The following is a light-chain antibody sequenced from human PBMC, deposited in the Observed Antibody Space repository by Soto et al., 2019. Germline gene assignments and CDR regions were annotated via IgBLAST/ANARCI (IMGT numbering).Light chain of an antibody. Sequence: EIVLTQSPGTLSLSPGERATLSCRASQSVSSNYLAWYQHKPGQAPRLLIYGASSRATGIPDRFSGSGSGTDFTLTISRLDPEDFAAYYCQHYGRSAYTFGQGTTLEIK. CDR2: GAS. V-gene: IGKV3-20*01. J-gene: IGKJ2*01. CDR1: QSVSSNY. CDR3: QHYGRSAYT.